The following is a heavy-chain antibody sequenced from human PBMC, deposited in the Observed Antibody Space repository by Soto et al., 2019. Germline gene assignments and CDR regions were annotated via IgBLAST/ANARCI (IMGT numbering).Heavy chain of an antibody. D-gene: IGHD7-27*01. J-gene: IGHJ4*02. V-gene: IGHV4-30-4*01. CDR2: IEHSGSA. CDR3: AGELGTFYFDH. Sequence: QVQLQESGPGLVKHSQTLSLTCTVSAGSIRSGDYYWTWIRQPPGKGLEWIGYIEHSGSAYYNPSLKSRATISIDTSNNQFSLKMTSVTAADTAVYYCAGELGTFYFDHWGQGTLVTVSS. CDR1: AGSIRSGDYY.